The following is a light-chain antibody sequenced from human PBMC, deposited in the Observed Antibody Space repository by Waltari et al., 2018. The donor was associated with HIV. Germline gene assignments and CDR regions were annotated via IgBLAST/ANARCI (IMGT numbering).Light chain of an antibody. CDR2: RNN. CDR1: SSNIGSNY. CDR3: ATWTDSLRAVV. Sequence: QSVLTQPPSASGTPGQRVTISCSGSSSNIGSNYVYWYQQLPGTAPKLLLYRNNQRPSGVPDRFSGSKSGTSASLAISGLRSEDEAHYYCATWTDSLRAVVFGGGTKLSVL. J-gene: IGLJ2*01. V-gene: IGLV1-47*01.